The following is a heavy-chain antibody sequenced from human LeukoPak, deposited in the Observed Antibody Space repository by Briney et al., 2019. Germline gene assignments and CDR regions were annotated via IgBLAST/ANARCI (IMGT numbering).Heavy chain of an antibody. D-gene: IGHD2-8*01. Sequence: GGSLRLSCAASGFTVSSNYMSWVRQAPGKGLEWVSVIYSGGSTYYADSVKGRFTISRDNAKSSLYLQMNSLRADDTAVYYCARRRGMGSLDYWGQGTLVTVSS. CDR3: ARRRGMGSLDY. CDR2: IYSGGST. V-gene: IGHV3-53*01. CDR1: GFTVSSNY. J-gene: IGHJ4*02.